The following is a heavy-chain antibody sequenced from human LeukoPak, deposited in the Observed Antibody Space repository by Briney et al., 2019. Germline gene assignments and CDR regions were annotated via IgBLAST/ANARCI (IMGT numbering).Heavy chain of an antibody. J-gene: IGHJ5*02. CDR1: GFTFSTYT. Sequence: PGGSLRLSCAASGFTFSTYTMNWVRQAPGKGLEWVSYISGSSSTIYYADSVKGRFTISRDNAKNSLYLQMNSLRAEDTAVYYCARDKDDYGSGNHWFDPWGQGTLVTVSS. CDR2: ISGSSSTI. D-gene: IGHD3-10*01. V-gene: IGHV3-48*04. CDR3: ARDKDDYGSGNHWFDP.